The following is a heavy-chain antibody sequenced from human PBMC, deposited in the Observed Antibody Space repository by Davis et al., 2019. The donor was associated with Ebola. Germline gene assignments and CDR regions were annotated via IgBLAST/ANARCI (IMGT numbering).Heavy chain of an antibody. J-gene: IGHJ4*02. CDR3: ARHPYDFWSGFYFDY. V-gene: IGHV4-59*08. CDR1: GDSISSYY. Sequence: SETLSLTCTVSGDSISSYYWSWIRQPPGKGLEWIGYIPYRGYINQNPSLKSRVSMSVDTSKNQFSLKLTSVTAADTAVYYCARHPYDFWSGFYFDYWDQGSLVTVSS. CDR2: IPYRGYI. D-gene: IGHD3-3*01.